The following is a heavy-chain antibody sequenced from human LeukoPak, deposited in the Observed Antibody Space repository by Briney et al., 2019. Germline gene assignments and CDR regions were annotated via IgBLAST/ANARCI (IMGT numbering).Heavy chain of an antibody. CDR2: INAGNGNT. CDR1: GYTFTSYA. D-gene: IGHD2-15*01. Sequence: ASVKVSCKASGYTFTSYAMHWVRQAPGQRLEWMGWINAGNGNTKYSQKFQGRVTITRDTSASTAYMELSSLRSEDTAVYYCARGGGTAGDYYYGMDVWGQGTTVTVSS. V-gene: IGHV1-3*01. CDR3: ARGGGTAGDYYYGMDV. J-gene: IGHJ6*02.